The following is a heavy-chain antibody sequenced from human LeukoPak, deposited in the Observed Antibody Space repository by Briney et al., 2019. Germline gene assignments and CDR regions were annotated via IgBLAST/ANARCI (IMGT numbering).Heavy chain of an antibody. J-gene: IGHJ5*02. V-gene: IGHV4-34*01. CDR2: INHSGST. CDR1: GGSFSGDY. D-gene: IGHD6-6*01. Sequence: PSETLSLTCAVYGGSFSGDYWTWIRQPPGKGLEWIGEINHSGSTNYNPSLKSRVTISVDTSKNQFSLKLSSVTAADTAVYYCARDNQDRSSSIYWFDPWGQGTLVTVSS. CDR3: ARDNQDRSSSIYWFDP.